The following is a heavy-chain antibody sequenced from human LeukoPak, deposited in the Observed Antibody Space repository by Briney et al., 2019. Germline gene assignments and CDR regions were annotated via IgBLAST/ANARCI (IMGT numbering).Heavy chain of an antibody. CDR3: AKGDSGHDSIFHPPGAFDS. D-gene: IGHD3-22*01. Sequence: PGGSLRLSCATSGFTLDDYAMHWVRHAPGKGLEWVCLTNWDGTNTLCAGSVKGRFTISRDNNKSSLFLQMNSLKPEDTALYYCAKGDSGHDSIFHPPGAFDSWGQGTLVTAPS. J-gene: IGHJ4*02. CDR1: GFTLDDYA. V-gene: IGHV3-43D*03. CDR2: TNWDGTNT.